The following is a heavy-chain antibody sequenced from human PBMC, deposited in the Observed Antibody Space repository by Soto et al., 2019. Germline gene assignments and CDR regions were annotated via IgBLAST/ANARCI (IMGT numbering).Heavy chain of an antibody. Sequence: ASVKVSCKASGYTFTSYAMHWVRQAPGQRLERMGWINAGNGNTKYSQKFQGRVTITRDTSASTAYMELSSLRSEDTAVYYCARSSATIRYVFHHWGQCTLVTFSS. D-gene: IGHD3-16*01. CDR3: ARSSATIRYVFHH. CDR2: INAGNGNT. CDR1: GYTFTSYA. V-gene: IGHV1-3*01. J-gene: IGHJ1*01.